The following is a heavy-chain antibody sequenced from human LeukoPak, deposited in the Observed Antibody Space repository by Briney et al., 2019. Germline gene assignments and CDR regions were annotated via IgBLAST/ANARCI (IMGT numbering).Heavy chain of an antibody. CDR2: INPDSGDT. Sequence: ASVKVSCKASGYTLSYYYMHWVRQAPGQGLEWMGWINPDSGDTNYAQNLQGRVTLTSDTTINTAYMELSSLRSDDTAVSYCARDLGLQLWLVPDYWGQGTLVTVSS. D-gene: IGHD5-18*01. J-gene: IGHJ4*02. V-gene: IGHV1-2*02. CDR1: GYTLSYYY. CDR3: ARDLGLQLWLVPDY.